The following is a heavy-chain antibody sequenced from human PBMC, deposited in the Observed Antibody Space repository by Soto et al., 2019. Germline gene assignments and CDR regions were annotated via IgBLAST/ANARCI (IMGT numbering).Heavy chain of an antibody. CDR2: INHSGST. CDR1: GGSFSGYY. V-gene: IGHV4-34*01. Sequence: PSETLSLTCAVYGGSFSGYYWSWIRQPPGKGLEWIGEINHSGSTNYNPSLKSRVTISVDTSKNQFSLKLSSVTAADTAVYYCARGAPAAIRRYYYYGMDVWGQGTTVTVSS. D-gene: IGHD2-2*02. CDR3: ARGAPAAIRRYYYYGMDV. J-gene: IGHJ6*02.